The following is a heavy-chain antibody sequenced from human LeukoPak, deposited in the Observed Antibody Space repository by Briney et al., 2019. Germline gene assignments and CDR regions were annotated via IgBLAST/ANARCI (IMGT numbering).Heavy chain of an antibody. D-gene: IGHD6-13*01. V-gene: IGHV4-39*07. Sequence: SETLSLICTVSGGSITSGGYCWGWIRQPPGKGLEWIGSICSTGSTYDTYYIPSLKSRMTISPDTSRNQFSLMLSSVTAADTAVYYCARAGAAAGRGYFDYWGQGTLVTVSS. CDR1: GGSITSGGYC. CDR2: ICSTGSTYDT. J-gene: IGHJ4*02. CDR3: ARAGAAAGRGYFDY.